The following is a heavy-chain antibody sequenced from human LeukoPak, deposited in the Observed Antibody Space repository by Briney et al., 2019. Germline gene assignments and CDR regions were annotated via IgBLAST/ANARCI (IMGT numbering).Heavy chain of an antibody. J-gene: IGHJ5*02. Sequence: PSETLSLTCVVSGYSISSGYHWGWIRQPPGQGLEWIGTTYYSGSTYYNSSLQSRVTLSLDTSKNQFSLSLSSVTAADTAVYYCARARRPIFYFGPWGQGALVSVSS. V-gene: IGHV4-38-2*01. CDR3: ARARRPIFYFGP. CDR2: TYYSGST. D-gene: IGHD2-8*01. CDR1: GYSISSGYH.